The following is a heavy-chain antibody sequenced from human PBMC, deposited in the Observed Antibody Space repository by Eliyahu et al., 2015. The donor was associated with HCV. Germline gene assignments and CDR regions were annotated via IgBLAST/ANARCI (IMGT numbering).Heavy chain of an antibody. D-gene: IGHD1-14*01. CDR1: GGTFVTYS. J-gene: IGHJ4*02. CDR2: ISPIFKTA. V-gene: IGHV1-69*06. Sequence: QVQLLQSGAEVKKPGSSVKVSCKASGGTFVTYSFAWLRQVPGQGPEWMGGISPIFKTANYAAKFQGRVTVTADTSLTTIYLELSHLTSDDTAIYFCARVQSGMFEDWGQGTPVSVSA. CDR3: ARVQSGMFED.